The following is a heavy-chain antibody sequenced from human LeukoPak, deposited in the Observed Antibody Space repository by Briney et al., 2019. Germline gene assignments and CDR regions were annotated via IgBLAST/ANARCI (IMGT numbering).Heavy chain of an antibody. CDR1: GGSFSGYY. CDR2: INHSGST. V-gene: IGHV4-34*01. J-gene: IGHJ5*02. Sequence: PSETLCLTCAVYGGSFSGYYWSWIRQPPGKGLEWIGEINHSGSTNYNPSLKNRVTITVDTSKNQFSLKLSSVTAADTAVYYCARGTYCSSTSCSRNWFDPWGQGTLVTVSS. D-gene: IGHD2-2*01. CDR3: ARGTYCSSTSCSRNWFDP.